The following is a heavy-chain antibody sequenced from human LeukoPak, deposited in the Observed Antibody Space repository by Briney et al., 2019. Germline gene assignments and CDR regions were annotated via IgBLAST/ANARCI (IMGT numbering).Heavy chain of an antibody. D-gene: IGHD1-14*01. CDR2: INQDGSEK. J-gene: IGHJ5*02. CDR1: GFIFSRYW. V-gene: IGHV3-7*01. CDR3: VRDAGSRDWFDP. Sequence: GGPLRLSCAASGFIFSRYWMSWVRQAPGKGLEWVANINQDGSEKYYVDSVRGRFTISRDNAKNSLHLQMNSLRVEDTDVYYCVRDAGSRDWFDPWGQGILVTVSS.